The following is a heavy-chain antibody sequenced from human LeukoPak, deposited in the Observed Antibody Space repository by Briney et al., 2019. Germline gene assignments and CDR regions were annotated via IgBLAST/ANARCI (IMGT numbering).Heavy chain of an antibody. Sequence: ASVKVSCKASGYTFTGYYMHWVRQAPGQGLEWMGWINPNSGGTNYAQKFQGRVTITRNTSISTAYMELSSLRSEDTAVYYCARVLCSSTSCCSSPWFDPWGQGTLVTVSS. V-gene: IGHV1-2*02. D-gene: IGHD2-2*01. CDR1: GYTFTGYY. CDR2: INPNSGGT. CDR3: ARVLCSSTSCCSSPWFDP. J-gene: IGHJ5*02.